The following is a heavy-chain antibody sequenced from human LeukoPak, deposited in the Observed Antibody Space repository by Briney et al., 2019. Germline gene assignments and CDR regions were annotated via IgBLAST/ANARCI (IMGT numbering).Heavy chain of an antibody. CDR2: IYTSGST. J-gene: IGHJ4*02. CDR3: ARHKGGRYSGSYLDY. V-gene: IGHV4-4*09. D-gene: IGHD1-26*01. Sequence: SETLSLTCTVSGGSISNYYWSWIRQPPGKGLEWIGYIYTSGSTNHNPSLKSRVTISVDTSKNQFSLKLSSVTAADTALYYCARHKGGRYSGSYLDYWGQATLVTVSS. CDR1: GGSISNYY.